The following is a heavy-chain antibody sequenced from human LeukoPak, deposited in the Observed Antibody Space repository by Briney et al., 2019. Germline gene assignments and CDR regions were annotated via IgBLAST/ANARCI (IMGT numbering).Heavy chain of an antibody. V-gene: IGHV4-31*03. CDR1: GGSISSGGYY. CDR3: ARGNDSSGYYLRAFDI. Sequence: SETLSLTCTVSGGSISSGGYYWSWIRQHPGKGLEWIGYIYYSGSTYYNPSLKSRVTISVDTSKNQFSLKLSSVTAADTAVYYCARGNDSSGYYLRAFDIWGQGTTVTVSS. CDR2: IYYSGST. J-gene: IGHJ3*02. D-gene: IGHD3-22*01.